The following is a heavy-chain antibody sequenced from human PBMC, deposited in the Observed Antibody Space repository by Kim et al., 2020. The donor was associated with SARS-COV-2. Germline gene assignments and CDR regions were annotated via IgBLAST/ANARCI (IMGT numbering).Heavy chain of an antibody. CDR2: ISYDGSNK. CDR1: GFTFSSYA. V-gene: IGHV3-30*04. CDR3: ARDGSGWYLDY. Sequence: GRSLRLSCAASGFTFSSYAMHWVCQAPGKGLEWVAVISYDGSNKYYADSVKGRFTISRDNSKNTLYLQMNSLRAEDTAVYYCARDGSGWYLDYWGQGTLVTVSS. D-gene: IGHD6-19*01. J-gene: IGHJ4*02.